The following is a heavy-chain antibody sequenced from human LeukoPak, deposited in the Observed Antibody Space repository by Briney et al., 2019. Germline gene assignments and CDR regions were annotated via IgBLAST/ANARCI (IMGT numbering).Heavy chain of an antibody. CDR1: GFTFSSYG. J-gene: IGHJ4*02. D-gene: IGHD2-15*01. Sequence: GGSLRLSCAASGFTFSSYGMHWVRQAPGKGLEWVAVISYDGSNKYYADSVKGRFTISRDNSKNTLYLQMNSLRAEDTAVYYCAKGMVVAATLFRSGAFDYWGQGTLSPSPQ. CDR3: AKGMVVAATLFRSGAFDY. V-gene: IGHV3-30*18. CDR2: ISYDGSNK.